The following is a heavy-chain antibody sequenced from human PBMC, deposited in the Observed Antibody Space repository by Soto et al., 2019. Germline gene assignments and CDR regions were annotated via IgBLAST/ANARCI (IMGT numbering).Heavy chain of an antibody. CDR3: ARDGGFGELKY. J-gene: IGHJ4*02. D-gene: IGHD3-10*01. Sequence: QVQLVQSGAELKKPGSSVKVSCKASGDTFSGYPINWVRQAPGEGLEWMGMIIPTFGTTNDAQRFEGRVTFTADESTNTAYMELRGLLSEDTAVYYCARDGGFGELKYWGPGTLVTVSS. CDR2: IIPTFGTT. V-gene: IGHV1-69*18. CDR1: GDTFSGYP.